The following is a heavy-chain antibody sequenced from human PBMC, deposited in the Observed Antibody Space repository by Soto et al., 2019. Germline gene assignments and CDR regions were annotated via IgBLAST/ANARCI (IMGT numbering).Heavy chain of an antibody. CDR1: GGTFSSYT. Sequence: QVQLVQSGAEVKKPGSSVKVSCKASGGTFSSYTISWVRQAPGQGLEWMGRIIPILGIANYAQKFQCRVTITADKSTSTAYMELSSLRSEDTAVYYWARRFLEGFASVSGNACDIGGQGTMVTVSS. V-gene: IGHV1-69*02. J-gene: IGHJ3*02. D-gene: IGHD3-3*01. CDR3: ARRFLEGFASVSGNACDI. CDR2: IIPILGIA.